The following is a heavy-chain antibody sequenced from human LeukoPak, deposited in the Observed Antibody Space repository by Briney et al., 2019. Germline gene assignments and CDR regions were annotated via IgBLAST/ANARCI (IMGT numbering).Heavy chain of an antibody. CDR2: ISYDGSNK. V-gene: IGHV3-30*03. CDR3: ARGGIVVVPAALDI. D-gene: IGHD2-2*01. Sequence: PGGSLRLSCAASGFTFSSYSMNWVRQAPGKGLEWVAVISYDGSNKYYADSVKGRFTISRDNSKNTLYLQMNSLRAEDTAVYYCARGGIVVVPAALDIWGQGTMVTVSS. J-gene: IGHJ3*02. CDR1: GFTFSSYS.